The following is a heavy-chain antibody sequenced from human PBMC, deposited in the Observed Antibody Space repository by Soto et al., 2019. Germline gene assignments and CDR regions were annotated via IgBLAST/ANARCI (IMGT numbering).Heavy chain of an antibody. CDR3: ARELDCSSTSSPRCLDYYYYGMDV. CDR1: GYTFTSYG. D-gene: IGHD2-2*01. Sequence: ASVKVSCKASGYTFTSYGISWVRQAPGQGLEWMGWISAYNGNTNYAQKLQGRVTMTTDTSTSTAYMELRSLRSDDTAVYYCARELDCSSTSSPRCLDYYYYGMDVWGQGTTVTVSS. J-gene: IGHJ6*02. V-gene: IGHV1-18*01. CDR2: ISAYNGNT.